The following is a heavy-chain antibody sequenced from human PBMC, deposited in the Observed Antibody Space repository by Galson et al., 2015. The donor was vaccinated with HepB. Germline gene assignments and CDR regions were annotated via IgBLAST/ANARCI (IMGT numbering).Heavy chain of an antibody. CDR1: GFTFTSYS. CDR2: ISYSSSYL. CDR3: AREFRFLTYGMGV. V-gene: IGHV3-21*01. J-gene: IGHJ2*01. Sequence: SLRLSCAASGFTFTSYSMNWVRQAPGKGLEWVSLISYSSSYLYYADSVKGRFTISRDNAKNSLYLQMNSLRAEDTAVYYCAREFRFLTYGMGVWGRGTLVTVSS. D-gene: IGHD3-3*01.